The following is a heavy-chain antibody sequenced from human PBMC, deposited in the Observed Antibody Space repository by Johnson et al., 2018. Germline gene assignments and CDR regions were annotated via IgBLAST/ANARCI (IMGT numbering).Heavy chain of an antibody. CDR3: ARALWFGDLHYYMDV. CDR2: IYYSGST. CDR1: GGSISTYY. D-gene: IGHD3-10*01. J-gene: IGHJ6*03. V-gene: IGHV4-59*01. Sequence: QVQLQESGPGLVKPSETLSLACTVSGGSISTYYWSWIRQPPGKGLDYIGNIYYSGSTNYNPSLRSRVTIPVDTSKNPFSLKLSSVTAADTAVYYCARALWFGDLHYYMDVWGKGTTVTVSS.